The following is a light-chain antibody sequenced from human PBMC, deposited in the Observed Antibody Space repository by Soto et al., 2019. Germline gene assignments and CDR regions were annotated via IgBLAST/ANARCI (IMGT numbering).Light chain of an antibody. V-gene: IGKV1-5*03. J-gene: IGKJ2*01. Sequence: DIQMTQSPSTLSASVGDRVTITCRASQSISSWLAWYHQKPGKAPKLLIYMASTLESGVPSRFSGSGSGTEFTLTISSLQPDDFATYYCQHYNNYPYTFGQGTKLEIK. CDR1: QSISSW. CDR3: QHYNNYPYT. CDR2: MAS.